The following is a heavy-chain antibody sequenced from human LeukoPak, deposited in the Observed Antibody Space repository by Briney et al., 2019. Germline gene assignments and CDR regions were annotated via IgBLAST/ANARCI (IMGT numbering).Heavy chain of an antibody. Sequence: GGSLRLSCATSGFTFSDYWMHWVRQAPGKGLVWVSRVYSDGSGTNYADSVKGRFTISRDNAKNSLYPQMNSLRAEDTAVYYCARDYTSFMDVWGKGTTVTVSS. J-gene: IGHJ6*03. CDR3: ARDYTSFMDV. CDR2: VYSDGSGT. CDR1: GFTFSDYW. V-gene: IGHV3-74*01.